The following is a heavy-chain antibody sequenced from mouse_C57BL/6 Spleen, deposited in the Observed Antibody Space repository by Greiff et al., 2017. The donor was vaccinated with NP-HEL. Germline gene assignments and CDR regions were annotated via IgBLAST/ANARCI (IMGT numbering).Heavy chain of an antibody. Sequence: EVKVEESGGGLVQPGGSMKLSCAASGFTFSDAWMDWVRQSPEKGLEWVAEIRNKANNHATYYAESVKGRFTISRDDSKSSVYLQMNSLRAEDTGIYYCTRGANWDAYYFDYWGQGTTLTVSS. CDR2: IRNKANNHAT. CDR3: TRGANWDAYYFDY. D-gene: IGHD4-1*01. V-gene: IGHV6-6*01. CDR1: GFTFSDAW. J-gene: IGHJ2*01.